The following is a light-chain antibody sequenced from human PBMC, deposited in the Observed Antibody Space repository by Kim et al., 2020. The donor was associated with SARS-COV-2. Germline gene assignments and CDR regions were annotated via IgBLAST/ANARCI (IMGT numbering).Light chain of an antibody. J-gene: IGKJ2*01. V-gene: IGKV1-5*01. Sequence: LSASVGDRVTITCRASQSVGSSLGWYQQKAGKAPKLLIYGASCLESGVPSRFSGSGSGTEFTLTISSLQPDDFATYYCQQYFSYYTFGQGTKLEI. CDR1: QSVGSS. CDR2: GAS. CDR3: QQYFSYYT.